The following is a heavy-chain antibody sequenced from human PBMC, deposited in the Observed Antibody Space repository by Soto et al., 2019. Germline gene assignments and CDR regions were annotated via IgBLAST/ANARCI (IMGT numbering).Heavy chain of an antibody. D-gene: IGHD3-9*01. V-gene: IGHV3-30*18. CDR1: GFMFSSFG. Sequence: QVQLVESGGGVVQPGNSLRLSCAASGFMFSSFGIHWVRQAPGKGLEWVTVISYDGRNKLYADSVKGRFTISRDYSKNTLYLQMSSLRPEDTAVHYCEKPTCDWFRVETSYFHYGRDVWGQGTTVTVSS. CDR3: EKPTCDWFRVETSYFHYGRDV. J-gene: IGHJ6*02. CDR2: ISYDGRNK.